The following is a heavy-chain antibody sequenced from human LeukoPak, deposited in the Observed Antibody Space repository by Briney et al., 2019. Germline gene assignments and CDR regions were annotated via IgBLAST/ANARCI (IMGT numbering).Heavy chain of an antibody. CDR1: GYTFTSYG. D-gene: IGHD3-3*01. Sequence: ASVKVSCKASGYTFTSYGISWVRQAPGQGLEWMGWISAYNGNTNYAQKLQGRVTMTTDTSTSTAYMELRSLRSDDTAVYYCARGTLHVLRFLEWLPPDYWGQGTLVTVSS. V-gene: IGHV1-18*01. J-gene: IGHJ4*02. CDR2: ISAYNGNT. CDR3: ARGTLHVLRFLEWLPPDY.